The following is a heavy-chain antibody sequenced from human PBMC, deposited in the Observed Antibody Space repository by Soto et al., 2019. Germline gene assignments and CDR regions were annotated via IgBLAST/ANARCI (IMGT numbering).Heavy chain of an antibody. V-gene: IGHV4-59*01. CDR2: IYYSGST. CDR1: GGSISSYY. Sequence: SETLSLTCTDSGGSISSYYWSWIRQPPGKGLEWIGYIYYSGSTNYNPSLKSRVTISVDTSKNQFSLKLSSVTAADTAVYYCARSAYYYGSGSYYDSYGMDVWGQGTTVTVSS. D-gene: IGHD3-10*01. J-gene: IGHJ6*02. CDR3: ARSAYYYGSGSYYDSYGMDV.